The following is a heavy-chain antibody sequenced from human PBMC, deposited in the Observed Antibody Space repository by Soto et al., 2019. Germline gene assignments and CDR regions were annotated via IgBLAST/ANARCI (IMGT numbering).Heavy chain of an antibody. V-gene: IGHV3-11*01. J-gene: IGHJ5*02. Sequence: PGGSLRLSCAASGFTFSDYYMSWIRQAPGKGLEWVSYISSSGSTIYYADSVKGRFTISRDNAKNSLYLQMNSLRAEDTAVYYCASGPGPFYTYNWFDPWGQGTLVTVSS. CDR2: ISSSGSTI. D-gene: IGHD4-4*01. CDR3: ASGPGPFYTYNWFDP. CDR1: GFTFSDYY.